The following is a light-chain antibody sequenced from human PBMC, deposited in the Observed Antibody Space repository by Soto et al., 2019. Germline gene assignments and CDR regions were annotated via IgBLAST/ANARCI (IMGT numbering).Light chain of an antibody. CDR1: QGIGNS. CDR3: QKYNTVPAT. V-gene: IGKV1-27*01. J-gene: IGKJ5*01. CDR2: SAS. Sequence: DIQMTQSPPSLSASVGDRVTITCRARQGIGNSLAWYQQKPGTVPKLLIYSASTLQSGVPSRFSGSGSGTDFTLTISSLQPEDVAAYYCQKYNTVPATFGQGTRLEIE.